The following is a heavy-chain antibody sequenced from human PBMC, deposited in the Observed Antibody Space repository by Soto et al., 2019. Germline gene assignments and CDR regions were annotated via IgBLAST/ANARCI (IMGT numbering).Heavy chain of an antibody. Sequence: QVQLVQSGAEVKNPGSSVKVSCKASGGTFSSYAISWVRQAPGHGLEWLGGITPILGTANYAQKFQGRVTDSAGESPSTAYRGMSSLRSEHTPVYYCARGVVGYCSSPRCLSFSKTFYSYGMDVWGQGTTITVSS. CDR3: ARGVVGYCSSPRCLSFSKTFYSYGMDV. CDR2: ITPILGTA. D-gene: IGHD2-2*01. V-gene: IGHV1-69*01. CDR1: GGTFSSYA. J-gene: IGHJ6*02.